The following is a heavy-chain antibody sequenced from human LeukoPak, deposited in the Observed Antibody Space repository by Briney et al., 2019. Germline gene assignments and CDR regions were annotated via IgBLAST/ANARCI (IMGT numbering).Heavy chain of an antibody. CDR1: GFTFRSHW. D-gene: IGHD5-24*01. CDR2: IRPDGIDK. Sequence: GGSLRLSCVGSGFTFRSHWVNWVRQSPGKGLEWVANIRPDGIDKYYVDSARGRFTVSRDNAKNSAFLQMNSLRAEDTAIYYCATISAQTFDIWGQGTLVSVSS. CDR3: ATISAQTFDI. J-gene: IGHJ3*02. V-gene: IGHV3-7*01.